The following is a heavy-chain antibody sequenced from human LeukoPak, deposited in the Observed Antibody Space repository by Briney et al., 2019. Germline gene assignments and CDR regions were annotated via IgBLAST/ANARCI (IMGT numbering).Heavy chain of an antibody. Sequence: GGSLRLSCVASGFTFSSYGMHWVRQAPGKGLEWVAVISYDGSNKYYADSVKGRFTISRDNSKNTLYLQMNSLRAEDTAVYYCAKDLWDYVFSYDFDYWGQGTLVTVSS. V-gene: IGHV3-30*18. J-gene: IGHJ4*02. D-gene: IGHD4-17*01. CDR1: GFTFSSYG. CDR3: AKDLWDYVFSYDFDY. CDR2: ISYDGSNK.